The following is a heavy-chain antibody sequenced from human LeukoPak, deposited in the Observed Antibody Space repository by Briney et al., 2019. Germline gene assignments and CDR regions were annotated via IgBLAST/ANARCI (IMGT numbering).Heavy chain of an antibody. Sequence: SETLSLTCAVYGGSFSGYYWSWIRQPPGKGLEWIGEINHSGSTNYNPSLESRVTISVDTSKNQFSLKLSSVTAADTAVYYCARVPYYYDSSERYFDYWGQGTLVTVSS. CDR3: ARVPYYYDSSERYFDY. V-gene: IGHV4-34*01. CDR2: INHSGST. D-gene: IGHD3-22*01. CDR1: GGSFSGYY. J-gene: IGHJ4*02.